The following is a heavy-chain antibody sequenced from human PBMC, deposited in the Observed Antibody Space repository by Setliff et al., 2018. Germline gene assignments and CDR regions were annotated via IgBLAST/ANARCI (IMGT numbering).Heavy chain of an antibody. V-gene: IGHV2-70*11. CDR1: GFSLSTSGMC. Sequence: SGPTLVNPTQTLTLTCTFSGFSLSTSGMCVSWIRQPPGKALEWLARIDWDDDKYYSTSLKTRLTISKDTSKNQVVLTMTNMDPVDTATYYCARSPTLYYGSGSYYTAFDIWGQGTLVTVSS. CDR2: IDWDDDK. J-gene: IGHJ4*02. D-gene: IGHD3-10*01. CDR3: ARSPTLYYGSGSYYTAFDI.